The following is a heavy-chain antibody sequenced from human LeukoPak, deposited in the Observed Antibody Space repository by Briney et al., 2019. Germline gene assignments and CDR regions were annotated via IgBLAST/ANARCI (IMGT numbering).Heavy chain of an antibody. V-gene: IGHV3-33*01. CDR2: IWYDGSNK. J-gene: IGHJ6*02. CDR3: ARDGQQLAPYAMDV. D-gene: IGHD6-13*01. Sequence: PGRSLRLSCAASGFSFGSHAVHWVRQAPGKGLEWRAQIWYDGSNKYYVDSVKGRFTTPRHNSKNTVYLQMNSLRAEDTAVYFCARDGQQLAPYAMDVWGQGTTVTVSS. CDR1: GFSFGSHA.